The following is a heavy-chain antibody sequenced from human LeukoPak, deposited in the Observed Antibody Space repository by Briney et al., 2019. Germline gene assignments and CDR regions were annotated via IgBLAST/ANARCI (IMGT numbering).Heavy chain of an antibody. J-gene: IGHJ4*02. V-gene: IGHV3-11*04. CDR3: ARDLGETYYDFWSGYPAY. CDR2: ISSSGGSI. CDR1: GFTFSDYC. D-gene: IGHD3-3*01. Sequence: GGSLRLSCAASGFTFSDYCMSWIRQAPGKGLEWVSYISSSGGSIYYADSVKGRFTISRDNAKNSLYLQMNSLRAEDTAVYYCARDLGETYYDFWSGYPAYWGQGTLVTVSS.